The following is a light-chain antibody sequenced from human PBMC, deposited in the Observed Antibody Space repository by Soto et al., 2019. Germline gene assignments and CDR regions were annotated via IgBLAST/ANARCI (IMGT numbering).Light chain of an antibody. CDR3: SSYSSTTTRV. J-gene: IGLJ3*02. CDR1: SSDVGGYNY. V-gene: IGLV2-14*03. Sequence: QSVLTQPASVSGSPGQSITISCTGTSSDVGGYNYVSWYQQHPGTAPKLMIYDVSYRPSGVSNRFSGSKSGNTASLTISGLQADDEADYYCSSYSSTTTRVFGGGTQLTVL. CDR2: DVS.